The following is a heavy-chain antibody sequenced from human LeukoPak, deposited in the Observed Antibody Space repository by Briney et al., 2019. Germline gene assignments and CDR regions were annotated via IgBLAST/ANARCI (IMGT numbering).Heavy chain of an antibody. CDR3: AKGGTTVVDY. D-gene: IGHD4-23*01. V-gene: IGHV3-23*01. Sequence: GGSLRLSCVGSGFTFRSHAMSWVRQAPEKGLEFVSGIYENGGTTYYADSVKGRFTISRDNAKNTLYLQMNSLRAEDTAVYYCAKGGTTVVDYWGQGTLVTVSS. CDR2: IYENGGTT. J-gene: IGHJ4*02. CDR1: GFTFRSHA.